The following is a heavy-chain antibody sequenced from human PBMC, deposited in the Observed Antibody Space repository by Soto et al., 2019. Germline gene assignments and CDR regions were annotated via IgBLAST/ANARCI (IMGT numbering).Heavy chain of an antibody. V-gene: IGHV3-23*01. CDR3: AKGGRTSWFDL. CDR1: GFTFSSYP. J-gene: IGHJ5*02. CDR2: VSVSGGTT. Sequence: EVQLLESGGGLVQPGESLRLSCAASGFTFSSYPMSWVRQAPGKGLEWVSVVSVSGGTTFYADSVKGRFTISRDNSKNTLYLQMNSLRADDTAVYYCAKGGRTSWFDLWGQGALVTVSS.